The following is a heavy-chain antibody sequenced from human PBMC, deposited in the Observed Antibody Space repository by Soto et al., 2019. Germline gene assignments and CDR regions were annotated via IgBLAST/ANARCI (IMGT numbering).Heavy chain of an antibody. D-gene: IGHD1-1*01. V-gene: IGHV4-59*08. J-gene: IGHJ4*02. CDR1: GGSISSYY. CDR3: ARRYGYSFDY. Sequence: PSETLSLTCTVAGGSISSYYWSCIRQPPGKGLEWIGYIYYSGSTNYNPPLKSRVTISVDTSKNQFSLKLSSVTAADTAVYYCARRYGYSFDYWGQGTLVTVSS. CDR2: IYYSGST.